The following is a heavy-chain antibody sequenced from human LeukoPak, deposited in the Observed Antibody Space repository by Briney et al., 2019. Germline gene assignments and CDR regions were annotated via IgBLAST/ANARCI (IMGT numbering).Heavy chain of an antibody. J-gene: IGHJ4*02. D-gene: IGHD3-16*01. Sequence: GGSLRLFCAASGFTFSSYAMSWVRQAPGKGLEWVSAISGSGGSTYYADSVKGRFTISRDNSKNTLYLQMNSLRAEDTAVYYCALGGDYVWGSPFDYWGQGTLVTVSS. CDR1: GFTFSSYA. CDR2: ISGSGGST. V-gene: IGHV3-23*01. CDR3: ALGGDYVWGSPFDY.